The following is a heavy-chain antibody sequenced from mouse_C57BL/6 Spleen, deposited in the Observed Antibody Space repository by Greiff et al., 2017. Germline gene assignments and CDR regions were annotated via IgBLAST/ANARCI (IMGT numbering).Heavy chain of an antibody. V-gene: IGHV1-52*01. CDR1: GYTFNSSW. CDR3: ARQAAQALYFDY. D-gene: IGHD3-2*02. Sequence: QVQLQQPGAELVRPGSSVKLSCKASGYTFNSSWMHWVKQRPIQGLEWIGNIDPSDSETNYNQKFKDKATLTVDKSSSTAYMQLSSLTSEDSAVYYCARQAAQALYFDYWGQGATLTVSS. CDR2: IDPSDSET. J-gene: IGHJ2*01.